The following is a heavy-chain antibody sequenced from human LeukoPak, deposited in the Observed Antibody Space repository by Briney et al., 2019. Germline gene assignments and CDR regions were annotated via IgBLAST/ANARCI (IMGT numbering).Heavy chain of an antibody. Sequence: PSETLSLTCTVPGGPISRYYWSWIRQPPGKGLEWIGYIYYSGSTNYNPSLKSRVTISVDTSKNQFSLKLSSVTAADTAVYYCARSFHTYYYGSGFYGMDVWGQGTTVTVSS. D-gene: IGHD3-10*01. CDR2: IYYSGST. J-gene: IGHJ6*02. CDR3: ARSFHTYYYGSGFYGMDV. V-gene: IGHV4-59*01. CDR1: GGPISRYY.